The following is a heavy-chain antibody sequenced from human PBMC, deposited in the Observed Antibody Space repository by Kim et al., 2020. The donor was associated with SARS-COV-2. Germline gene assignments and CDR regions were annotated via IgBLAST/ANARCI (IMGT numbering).Heavy chain of an antibody. D-gene: IGHD3-10*01. CDR1: GFTFSSYD. CDR3: ARGGGYDYGSGSYFRVSPTTYCCYGMDV. V-gene: IGHV3-13*01. Sequence: GGSLRLSCAASGFTFSSYDMHWVRQATGKGLEWVSAIGTAGDTYYPGSVKGRFTISRENAKNSLYLQMNSLRAGDTAVYYCARGGGYDYGSGSYFRVSPTTYCCYGMDVWGQGTTVTVSS. J-gene: IGHJ6*02. CDR2: IGTAGDT.